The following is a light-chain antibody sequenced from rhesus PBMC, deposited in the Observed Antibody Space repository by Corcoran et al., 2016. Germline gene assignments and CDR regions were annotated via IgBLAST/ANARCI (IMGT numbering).Light chain of an antibody. Sequence: DIQMTQSPSSLSASVGDRVTITCRASQGITNDLPWYQQKPGETPKLLIDEASSLQSGIPSRFSGSGSGTDFTLTINSLQPEDFATYYCQHYYSTPWTFGQGTKVEVE. CDR3: QHYYSTPWT. CDR1: QGITND. V-gene: IGKV1-25*01. J-gene: IGKJ1*01. CDR2: EAS.